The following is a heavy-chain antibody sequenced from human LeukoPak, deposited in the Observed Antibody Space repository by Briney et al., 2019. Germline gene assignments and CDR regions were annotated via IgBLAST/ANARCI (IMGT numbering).Heavy chain of an antibody. V-gene: IGHV3-53*01. Sequence: GGSLRLTCAASGFTFSSYEMNWVRQAPGKGLECVSVIDNGGKTYYADSVKGRFTISRDNSKNTVYLHMNSLRAEDTAVYYCAGDKTTGGYYEFDYWGQGTLVTVSS. D-gene: IGHD2-8*02. J-gene: IGHJ4*02. CDR1: GFTFSSYE. CDR2: IDNGGKT. CDR3: AGDKTTGGYYEFDY.